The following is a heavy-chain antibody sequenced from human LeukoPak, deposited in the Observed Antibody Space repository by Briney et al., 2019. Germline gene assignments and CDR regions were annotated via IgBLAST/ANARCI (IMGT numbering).Heavy chain of an antibody. CDR2: INPNSGGT. V-gene: IGHV1-2*02. J-gene: IGHJ4*02. CDR1: GYTFTDYX. CDR3: SREDY. Sequence: ASVKVSCKASGYTFTDYXXXXXXQAPGQGLEWVGWINPNSGGTNYAQKFQGRXXXXRDTSISTVYMELSRLRSDDTAVYYCSREDYWGQGTLVTVSS.